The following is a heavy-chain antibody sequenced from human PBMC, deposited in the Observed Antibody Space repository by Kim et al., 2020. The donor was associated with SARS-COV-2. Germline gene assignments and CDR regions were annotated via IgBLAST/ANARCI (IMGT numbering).Heavy chain of an antibody. J-gene: IGHJ6*02. D-gene: IGHD6-13*01. CDR1: GYSFTSYW. CDR2: IDPSDSYT. V-gene: IGHV5-10-1*01. CDR3: ASDGQQLDNYYYGMDV. Sequence: ESLKISCKGSGYSFTSYWISWVRQMPGKGLEWMGRIDPSDSYTNYSPSFQGHVTISADKSISTAYLQWSSLKASDTAMYYCASDGQQLDNYYYGMDVWGQGTTVTVSS.